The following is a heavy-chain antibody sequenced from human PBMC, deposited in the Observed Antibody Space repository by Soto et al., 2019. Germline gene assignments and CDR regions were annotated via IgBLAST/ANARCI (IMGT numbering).Heavy chain of an antibody. CDR3: AKVVVAVTGFDY. CDR2: ISATGGTT. J-gene: IGHJ4*02. Sequence: EVQLLESGGGLIQPGGSLRLSCVASRFTFSNYAMSWVRQAPGKGLEWVSAISATGGTTYYADSVKGRFTISRDNSKNTLYLQMNSLRGDDTAVYYCAKVVVAVTGFDYWGQGTLVTVSS. CDR1: RFTFSNYA. D-gene: IGHD4-17*01. V-gene: IGHV3-23*01.